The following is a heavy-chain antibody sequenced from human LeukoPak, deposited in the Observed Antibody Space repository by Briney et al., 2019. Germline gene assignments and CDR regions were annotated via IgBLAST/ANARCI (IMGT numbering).Heavy chain of an antibody. CDR2: IYTSGST. CDR1: GGSISSYY. J-gene: IGHJ4*02. V-gene: IGHV4-4*07. CDR3: ARDHYDSSGYPFDY. Sequence: PSETLSLTCTVSGGSISSYYWSWIRQPAGKGLEWIGRIYTSGSTNYNPSLKSRVTISVDTSKNQFSLKLSSVTAADTAVYYCARDHYDSSGYPFDYWGQGTLVTVSS. D-gene: IGHD3-22*01.